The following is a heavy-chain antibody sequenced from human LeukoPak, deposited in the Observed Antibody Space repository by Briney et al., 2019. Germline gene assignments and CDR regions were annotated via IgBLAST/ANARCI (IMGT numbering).Heavy chain of an antibody. J-gene: IGHJ4*02. V-gene: IGHV5-51*01. Sequence: GESLKISCQGSGYDFTTYWIGWVRQMPGKGLEWMGIIYPGDSDIRYSPSFEGQVTISADKSISTAYLQWSSLKASDTGIYYCARRPRGNYLFQYWGQGTLVTVSS. CDR3: ARRPRGNYLFQY. D-gene: IGHD1-26*01. CDR1: GYDFTTYW. CDR2: IYPGDSDI.